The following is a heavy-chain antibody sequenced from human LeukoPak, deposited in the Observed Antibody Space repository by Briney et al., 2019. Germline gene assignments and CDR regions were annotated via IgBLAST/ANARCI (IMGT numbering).Heavy chain of an antibody. CDR3: AKDSVSRWLASSNFDY. D-gene: IGHD6-19*01. CDR2: ITTSSSTI. CDR1: GFTFSSYS. J-gene: IGHJ4*02. V-gene: IGHV3-48*01. Sequence: GGSLRLSCAGSGFTFSSYSLNWVRQAPGKGLEWVSYITTSSSTIYYADSVKGRFTISRDNAKNTLYLQMNSLRAEDTAVYYCAKDSVSRWLASSNFDYWGQGTLVTVSS.